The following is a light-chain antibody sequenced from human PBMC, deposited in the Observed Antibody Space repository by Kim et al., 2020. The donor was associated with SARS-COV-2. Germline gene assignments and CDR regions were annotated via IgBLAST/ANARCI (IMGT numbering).Light chain of an antibody. V-gene: IGKV1-27*01. CDR1: QDIANY. CDR3: QKYDSAPWT. Sequence: DIQMTQSPSSLSASVGDGVTITCRASQDIANYLAWYQQKPGKVPKLLVYAASALKSGVPSRFSGNRSGTDFTLTTSNLQPEDVATYYCQKYDSAPWTFGQGTKLEIK. J-gene: IGKJ1*01. CDR2: AAS.